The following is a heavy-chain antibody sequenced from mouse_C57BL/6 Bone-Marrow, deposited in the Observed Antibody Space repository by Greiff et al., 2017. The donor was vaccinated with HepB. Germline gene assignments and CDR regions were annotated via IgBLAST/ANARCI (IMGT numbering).Heavy chain of an antibody. CDR1: GYTFTDYN. Sequence: VQLKESGPELVKPGASVKMSCKASGYTFTDYNMHWVKQSHGKSLEWIGYINPNNGGTSYNQKFKGKATLTVNKSSSTAYMELRSLTSEDSAVYYCARGGGVVATRYFDVWGTGTTVTVSS. CDR2: INPNNGGT. CDR3: ARGGGVVATRYFDV. J-gene: IGHJ1*03. V-gene: IGHV1-22*01. D-gene: IGHD1-1*01.